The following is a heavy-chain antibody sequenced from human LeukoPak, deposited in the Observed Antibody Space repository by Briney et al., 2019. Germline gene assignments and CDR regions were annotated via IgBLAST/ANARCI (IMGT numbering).Heavy chain of an antibody. CDR1: GFTFSSYA. V-gene: IGHV3-23*01. Sequence: GGSLRLSCAASGFTFSSYAMSWVRQAPGKGLEWVSAISGSGGSTYYADSVKGRFTISRDNSKNTLCLQMNSLRAEDTAVYYCAKPFEYSSSSGFDYWGQGTLVTVSS. D-gene: IGHD6-6*01. CDR3: AKPFEYSSSSGFDY. CDR2: ISGSGGST. J-gene: IGHJ4*02.